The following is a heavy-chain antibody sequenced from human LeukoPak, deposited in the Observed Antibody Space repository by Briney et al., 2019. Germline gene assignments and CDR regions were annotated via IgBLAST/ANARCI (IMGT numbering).Heavy chain of an antibody. V-gene: IGHV3-64*01. CDR3: ARDRRTYYYGMDV. J-gene: IGHJ6*02. Sequence: PGGSLRLSCAASGFTFSSYGMHWVRQAPGKGLEYVSAISDNGGRTYYANSVKGRFTISRDNSKNTLYLQMGSLRAEDMAVYYCARDRRTYYYGMDVWGQGTTVTVSS. CDR2: ISDNGGRT. CDR1: GFTFSSYG. D-gene: IGHD3-10*01.